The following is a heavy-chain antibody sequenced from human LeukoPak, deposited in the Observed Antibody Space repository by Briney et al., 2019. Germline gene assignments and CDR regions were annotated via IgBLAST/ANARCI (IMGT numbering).Heavy chain of an antibody. V-gene: IGHV3-11*01. CDR2: ISSSGNTV. Sequence: GGSLRLSCAASGFTFSDYYRSWIRQAPGKGLEWVSYISSSGNTVKYADSVKGRFTISRDNAKNSLYLQMNSLRAEDTAVYYCAKYYDILTGYYYFDYWGQGTLVTVSS. J-gene: IGHJ4*02. D-gene: IGHD3-9*01. CDR3: AKYYDILTGYYYFDY. CDR1: GFTFSDYY.